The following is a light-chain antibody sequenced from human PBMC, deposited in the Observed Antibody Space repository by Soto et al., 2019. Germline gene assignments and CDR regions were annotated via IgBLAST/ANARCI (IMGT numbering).Light chain of an antibody. CDR2: SNN. CDR1: SSNIGGTNY. CDR3: ASWDDRLGAVI. V-gene: IGLV1-47*02. Sequence: QSVLTQPPSAPGSPGQKVFISCSGSSSNIGGTNYAYWDQQRPGAAPKLLMHSNNLRPSGVPERISGSKFGTAASLAISGLRSEDEAVYYCASWDDRLGAVIFGGGTKVTVL. J-gene: IGLJ2*01.